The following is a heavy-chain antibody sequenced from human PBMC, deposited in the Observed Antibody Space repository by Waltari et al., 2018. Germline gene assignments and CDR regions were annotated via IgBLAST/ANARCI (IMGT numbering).Heavy chain of an antibody. V-gene: IGHV3-7*01. CDR2: IKPDGSEK. Sequence: EVQMVESGGGLVQPGGSLRLSCAASGFTFSHSWMDWVRQAPGKGLEWIANIKPDGSEKNYVDSVKGRFTISRDNTKNSLYLQMNSLRAEDTAVYYCSKSLDVWGPGTSVTVSS. CDR3: SKSLDV. J-gene: IGHJ6*02. CDR1: GFTFSHSW.